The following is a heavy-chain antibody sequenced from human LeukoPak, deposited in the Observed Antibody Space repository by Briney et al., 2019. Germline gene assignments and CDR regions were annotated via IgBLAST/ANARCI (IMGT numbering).Heavy chain of an antibody. CDR1: GITFSDAW. D-gene: IGHD2/OR15-2a*01. J-gene: IGHJ4*02. CDR3: TTAPGGNRLY. CDR2: VKSETDGGTI. V-gene: IGHV3-15*01. Sequence: GGSLRLSCAASGITFSDAWMSWVRQAPGKGLEWVGRVKSETDGGTIDYAAPVKGRFTNSRDDSTNRLYLQMNSLKTEDAAIYYCTTAPGGNRLYWGQGTLVTVSS.